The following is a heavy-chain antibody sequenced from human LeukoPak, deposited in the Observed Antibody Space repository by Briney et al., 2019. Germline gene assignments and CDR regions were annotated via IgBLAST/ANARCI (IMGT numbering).Heavy chain of an antibody. Sequence: SETLSLTCTVSGVSITTYYWSWVRQPPGKGLEWFGFIYHSGNTNYNPSLKSRVTMSVDTSKNQFSLRLSSVTAADTAVYYCATMTRRGQYHFDNWGQGTLVSVSS. CDR2: IYHSGNT. V-gene: IGHV4-4*09. CDR1: GVSITTYY. CDR3: ATMTRRGQYHFDN. D-gene: IGHD3-22*01. J-gene: IGHJ4*02.